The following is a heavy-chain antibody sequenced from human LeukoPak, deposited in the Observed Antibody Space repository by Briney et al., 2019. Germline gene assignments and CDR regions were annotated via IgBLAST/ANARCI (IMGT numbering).Heavy chain of an antibody. CDR3: AKDVPLKWELPSALDY. Sequence: GGSLRLSCAASGFTFDDYGMSWVRQAPGKGLEWVSGINWNGGSTGYADSVKGRFTISRDNAKNSLYLQMNSLRAEDTAVYYCAKDVPLKWELPSALDYWGQGTLVTVSS. CDR1: GFTFDDYG. D-gene: IGHD1-26*01. CDR2: INWNGGST. V-gene: IGHV3-20*04. J-gene: IGHJ4*02.